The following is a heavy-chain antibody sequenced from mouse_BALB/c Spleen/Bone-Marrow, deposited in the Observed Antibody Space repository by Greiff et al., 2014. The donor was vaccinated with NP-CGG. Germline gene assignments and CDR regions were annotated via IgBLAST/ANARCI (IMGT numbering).Heavy chain of an antibody. CDR2: IDPANGNI. D-gene: IGHD1-1*01. Sequence: VHVKQSGAELVKPGASVKLSCTASGFNIKDTYMHWVKQRPEQGLEWIGRIDPANGNIKYDPKFQGKATITADTSSNTAYLQLSSLTPEDTAVYYCAPYYYGRWFANWGQGTLVTVSA. CDR3: APYYYGRWFAN. CDR1: GFNIKDTY. J-gene: IGHJ3*01. V-gene: IGHV14-3*02.